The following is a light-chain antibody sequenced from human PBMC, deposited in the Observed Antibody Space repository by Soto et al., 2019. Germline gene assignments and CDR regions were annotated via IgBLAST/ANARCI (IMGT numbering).Light chain of an antibody. J-gene: IGLJ2*01. CDR1: SSDVGGYNY. V-gene: IGLV2-14*01. CDR2: EVT. Sequence: QSALTQPASVSGSLGQSITISCTGTSSDVGGYNYVSWYQHHPGKDPKVVIFEVTKRPSGVSSRFSGSKSGNTASLTVSGLQAEDEGDYYCSSFTSSSTVLFGGRTKLTVL. CDR3: SSFTSSSTVL.